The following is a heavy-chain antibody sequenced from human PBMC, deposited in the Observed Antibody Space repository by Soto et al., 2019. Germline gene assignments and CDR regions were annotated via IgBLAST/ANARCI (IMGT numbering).Heavy chain of an antibody. Sequence: GGSLRLSCAASGFTFSSYGMHWVRQAPGKGLEKVAVISYDGSNKYYADSVKGRFTISRDNSKNTLYLQMNSLRAEDTAVYYCAKDLSRGDTIFGVVISYYYCYGMDVWGQGTTVTVSS. CDR3: AKDLSRGDTIFGVVISYYYCYGMDV. D-gene: IGHD3-3*01. CDR2: ISYDGSNK. J-gene: IGHJ6*02. CDR1: GFTFSSYG. V-gene: IGHV3-30*18.